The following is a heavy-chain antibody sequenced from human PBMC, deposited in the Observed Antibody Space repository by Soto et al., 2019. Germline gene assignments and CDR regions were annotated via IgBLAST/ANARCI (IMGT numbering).Heavy chain of an antibody. D-gene: IGHD1-26*01. J-gene: IGHJ4*02. CDR2: IYTSGST. CDR3: ARERVGAIRFDY. V-gene: IGHV4-4*07. CDR1: GGSISSYY. Sequence: PSETLSLTCAVSGGSISSYYWSWIRQPAGKGLEWIGRIYTSGSTNYNHTLKSRVTMSVDTSKNQFSLKLSSVTAADTAVYYCARERVGAIRFDYWGQGTLVTVS.